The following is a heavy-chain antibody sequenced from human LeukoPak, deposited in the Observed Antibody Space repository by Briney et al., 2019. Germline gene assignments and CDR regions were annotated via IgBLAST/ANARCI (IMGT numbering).Heavy chain of an antibody. V-gene: IGHV3-9*01. CDR3: VTNGGGDSGYGNFDY. CDR2: INWNSDSI. CDR1: GFTFSSYE. D-gene: IGHD5-12*01. Sequence: AGGSLRLSCAASGFTFSSYEMNWVRQVPGKGLEWVSGINWNSDSIGYAVRGRFTISRDNAKNSLYLQMNSLRVEDTALYYCVTNGGGDSGYGNFDYWGQGTLVTVSS. J-gene: IGHJ4*02.